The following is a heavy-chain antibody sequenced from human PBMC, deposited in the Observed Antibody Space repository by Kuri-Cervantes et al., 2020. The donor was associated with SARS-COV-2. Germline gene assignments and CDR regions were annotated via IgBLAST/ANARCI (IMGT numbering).Heavy chain of an antibody. CDR1: GFTFSSYG. V-gene: IGHV3-30*18. J-gene: IGHJ6*02. CDR2: ISFGGTNK. Sequence: GESLKISCAASGFTFSSYGMHWVRQAPGKGLEWVAVISFGGTNKYYADSVKGRFTISRDNSKNTLYLQMNSLRAEDTAVYYCAKAYDPYGMDVWGQGTTVTVSS. CDR3: AKAYDPYGMDV. D-gene: IGHD5-12*01.